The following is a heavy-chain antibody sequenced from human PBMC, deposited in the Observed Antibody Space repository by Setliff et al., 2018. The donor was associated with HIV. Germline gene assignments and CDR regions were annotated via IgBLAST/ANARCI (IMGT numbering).Heavy chain of an antibody. CDR3: AKSSWWEPRAY. Sequence: VGSLRLSCAASRFTFSTYGMNWVRQAPGKGLEWVSYISSRSSNIFYAESVKGRFTISRDNAKNSLYLQMNSLRVEDTAVYYCAKSSWWEPRAYWGQGTLVTVSS. CDR1: RFTFSTYG. J-gene: IGHJ4*02. D-gene: IGHD2-15*01. V-gene: IGHV3-48*01. CDR2: ISSRSSNI.